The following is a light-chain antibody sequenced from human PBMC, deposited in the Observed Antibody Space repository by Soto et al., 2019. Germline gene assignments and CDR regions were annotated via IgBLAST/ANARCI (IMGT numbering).Light chain of an antibody. Sequence: QSALTQPASVSGSPGQSITISCTGTSSDVGSYNLVSWYQQHPGKAPKLLIYEGSKRPSGVSNRFSGSKSGNTASLTISGLQSEDEADYYCFSYAGWVFGGVTKLTVL. V-gene: IGLV2-23*01. J-gene: IGLJ3*02. CDR2: EGS. CDR1: SSDVGSYNL. CDR3: FSYAGWV.